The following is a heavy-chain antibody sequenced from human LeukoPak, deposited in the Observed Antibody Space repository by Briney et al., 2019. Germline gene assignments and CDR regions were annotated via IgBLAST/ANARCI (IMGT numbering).Heavy chain of an antibody. CDR3: ARSSNGYYYDSNGYSTFDC. CDR2: IRYDGSNK. D-gene: IGHD3-22*01. Sequence: PGGSLRLSCAASGFTFSSYGMHWVRQAPGKGLEWVAFIRYDGSNKYYADSVKGRFTISRDNSKNTLYLQMNSLRAEDTAVYYCARSSNGYYYDSNGYSTFDCWGQGTLVTVSS. CDR1: GFTFSSYG. J-gene: IGHJ4*02. V-gene: IGHV3-30*02.